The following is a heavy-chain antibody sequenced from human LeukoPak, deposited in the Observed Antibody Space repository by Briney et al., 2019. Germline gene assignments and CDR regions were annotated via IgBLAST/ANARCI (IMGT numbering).Heavy chain of an antibody. J-gene: IGHJ3*01. D-gene: IGHD2-15*01. Sequence: GGSLRLSCAASGFTFSSYWMSWVRQAPGKGLEWVANIKQDGSEKFYVDSVKGRFTISRDNAKNSLYLQMNSLRAEDTAVYYCAKINGTYCNGGSCNWVFDFWGQGTMVTVSS. CDR3: AKINGTYCNGGSCNWVFDF. V-gene: IGHV3-7*05. CDR2: IKQDGSEK. CDR1: GFTFSSYW.